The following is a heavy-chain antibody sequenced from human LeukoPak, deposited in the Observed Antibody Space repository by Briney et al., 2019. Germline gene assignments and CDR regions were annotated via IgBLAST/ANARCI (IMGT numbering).Heavy chain of an antibody. CDR3: AKVRVVGDYNWFFDL. CDR1: GFTFSSYA. D-gene: IGHD4-17*01. CDR2: IVGSGAST. V-gene: IGHV3-23*01. Sequence: GGSLRLSCAASGFTFSSYAMSWVRQAPGKGMEWVSAIVGSGASTYYADSVKGRFTISRDNSKNTLHLQMNSLRAEDTAIYHCAKVRVVGDYNWFFDLWGRGTLVTVSS. J-gene: IGHJ2*01.